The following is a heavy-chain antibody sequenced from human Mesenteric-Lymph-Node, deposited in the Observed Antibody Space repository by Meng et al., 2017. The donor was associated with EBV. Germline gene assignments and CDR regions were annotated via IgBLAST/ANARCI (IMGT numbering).Heavy chain of an antibody. CDR3: ARVEVGITSGDY. Sequence: QAQLVQYGGEGKKPGASVKVSCKASGYTFTTYGISWVRQAPGQGLEWMGWINAYNGDTNYAQTLQGRVTMTTDTSTSTAYMELRSLRSDDTAVYYCARVEVGITSGDYWGQGTLVTVSS. V-gene: IGHV1-18*01. D-gene: IGHD2-21*01. J-gene: IGHJ4*02. CDR1: GYTFTTYG. CDR2: INAYNGDT.